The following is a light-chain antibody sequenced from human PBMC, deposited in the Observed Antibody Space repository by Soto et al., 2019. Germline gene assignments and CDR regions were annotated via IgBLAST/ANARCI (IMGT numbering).Light chain of an antibody. CDR1: QSLLHSNGYTY. J-gene: IGKJ4*01. V-gene: IGKV2-28*01. Sequence: IVMTQSPLSLPVTPGEPASISCRSSQSLLHSNGYTYLDWYLQKPGQSPQLLIYLGSSRAYGVPDRFRGSGTGTNFTLKISRVEAEDVGVYYCMQALQTPQLTFGGGTKVEIK. CDR2: LGS. CDR3: MQALQTPQLT.